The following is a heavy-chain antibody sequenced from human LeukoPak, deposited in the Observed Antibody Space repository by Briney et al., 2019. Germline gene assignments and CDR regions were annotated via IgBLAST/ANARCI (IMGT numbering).Heavy chain of an antibody. V-gene: IGHV3-7*04. CDR3: ARAPITMVRGVIIYYYGMDV. Sequence: GGSLRLSCAASGFTFSSYWITWVRQAPGKGLEWVANIKQDGREKYYVDSVKGRFTISRDNAKNSLYLQMNSLRAEDTAVYYCARAPITMVRGVIIYYYGMDVWGQGTTVTVSS. CDR1: GFTFSSYW. D-gene: IGHD3-10*01. J-gene: IGHJ6*02. CDR2: IKQDGREK.